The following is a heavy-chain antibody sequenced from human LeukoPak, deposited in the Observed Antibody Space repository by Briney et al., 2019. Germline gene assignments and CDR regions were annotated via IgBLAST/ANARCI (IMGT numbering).Heavy chain of an antibody. CDR2: IYYSGNT. J-gene: IGHJ2*01. CDR3: ASCGYSYGSLEYFDL. CDR1: GDSISTSNSY. V-gene: IGHV4-39*01. D-gene: IGHD5-18*01. Sequence: TSETLSLTCTVSGDSISTSNSYWGWIRQPPGKGLEWIGSIYYSGNTYYNASLKSRVTISVDTSKNQFSLKLTSVTAADTAVYYCASCGYSYGSLEYFDLWGRGTLVTVSS.